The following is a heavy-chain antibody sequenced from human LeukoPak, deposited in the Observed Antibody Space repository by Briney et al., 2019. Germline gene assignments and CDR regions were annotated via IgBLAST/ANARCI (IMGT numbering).Heavy chain of an antibody. Sequence: SETLSLTCTVSGGSISSGGYYWSWIRQHPGKGLEWIGYIYYSGSTYYNPSLKSRVTISVDTSKNQFSLKLSSVTAADTAVYYCAREYSGSYDYWGQGTLVTVSS. CDR3: AREYSGSYDY. V-gene: IGHV4-31*03. CDR2: IYYSGST. CDR1: GGSISSGGYY. D-gene: IGHD1-26*01. J-gene: IGHJ4*02.